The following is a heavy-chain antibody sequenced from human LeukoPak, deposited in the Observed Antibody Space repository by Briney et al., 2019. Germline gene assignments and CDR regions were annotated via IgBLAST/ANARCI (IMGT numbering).Heavy chain of an antibody. J-gene: IGHJ4*02. D-gene: IGHD6-13*01. CDR2: SKTTKPNSFTT. V-gene: IGHV3-72*01. CDR1: GFTITDHH. Sequence: GGSLRLSCAASGFTITDHHMDWVRQAPGKGLEWVGRSKTTKPNSFTTEYAPSVKGRFTISRDDSKDSVYLQLNSLKTQDTAVYYCVRVVTTGSGWYHFDNWGQGTLVTVSS. CDR3: VRVVTTGSGWYHFDN.